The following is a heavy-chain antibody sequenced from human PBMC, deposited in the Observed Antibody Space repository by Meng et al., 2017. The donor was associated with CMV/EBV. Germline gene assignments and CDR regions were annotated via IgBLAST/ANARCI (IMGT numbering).Heavy chain of an antibody. D-gene: IGHD3-22*01. J-gene: IGHJ4*02. CDR3: ARGGRYYYDSSGYCDY. Sequence: HVLVVEAGAGVKKPGASVKVSCKASGYTFTSYGISWVRQAPGQGLEWMGWISAYNCNTNYAQKLQGRVTMTTDTSTSTAYMELRSLRSDDTAVYYCARGGRYYYDSSGYCDYWGQGTLVTVSS. CDR2: ISAYNCNT. CDR1: GYTFTSYG. V-gene: IGHV1-18*01.